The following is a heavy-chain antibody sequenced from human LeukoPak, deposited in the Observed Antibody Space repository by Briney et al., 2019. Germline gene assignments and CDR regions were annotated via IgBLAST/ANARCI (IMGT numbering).Heavy chain of an antibody. CDR2: INHSGST. J-gene: IGHJ3*02. CDR3: AIIPIPGGDAFDI. Sequence: SETLSLTCALYGGSFSGYYWSWIRQPPGKGLEWIGEINHSGSTKYNPSLKSRVTISADTSKNQFSLKLSSVTAADTAVYYCAIIPIPGGDAFDIWGQGTMVTVSS. CDR1: GGSFSGYY. D-gene: IGHD3-10*01. V-gene: IGHV4-34*01.